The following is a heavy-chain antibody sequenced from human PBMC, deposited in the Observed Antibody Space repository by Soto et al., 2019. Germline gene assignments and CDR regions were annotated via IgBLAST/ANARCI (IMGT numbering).Heavy chain of an antibody. CDR3: ARRGFWSGFT. Sequence: PSETLSLTCTVSGDSINSGDFYWIWIRQPPGKGLQFIGYIYYSGSIHYDPSLNGRVTISVDTSKNQFSLKVTSVTAADTAVYYCARRGFWSGFTWGQGTLVTVSS. J-gene: IGHJ5*02. CDR1: GDSINSGDFY. V-gene: IGHV4-30-4*01. D-gene: IGHD3-3*01. CDR2: IYYSGSI.